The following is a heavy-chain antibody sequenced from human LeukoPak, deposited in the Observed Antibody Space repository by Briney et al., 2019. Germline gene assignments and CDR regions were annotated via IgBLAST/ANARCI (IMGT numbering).Heavy chain of an antibody. D-gene: IGHD7-27*01. Sequence: SETLSLTCAVYGGSFSGYYWSWIRQPPGKGLEWIGEINHSGSTNYNPSLKSRVTISVDTSKNQFSLKLSSVTAADTAVYYFARSSGDFDYWGQGTLVTVSS. CDR3: ARSSGDFDY. CDR2: INHSGST. J-gene: IGHJ4*02. V-gene: IGHV4-34*01. CDR1: GGSFSGYY.